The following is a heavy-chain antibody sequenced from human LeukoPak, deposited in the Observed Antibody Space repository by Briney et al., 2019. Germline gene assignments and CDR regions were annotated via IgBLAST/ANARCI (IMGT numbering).Heavy chain of an antibody. D-gene: IGHD2-15*01. V-gene: IGHV1-18*01. J-gene: IGHJ5*02. CDR3: ARGGYCSGGSCYSKNWFDP. CDR2: ISAYSGNT. CDR1: GYTFTSYG. Sequence: ASVKVSCKASGYTFTSYGISWVRQAPGQGLEWMGWISAYSGNTNYAQKLQGRVTMTTDTSTSTAYMELRSLRSDDTAVYYCARGGYCSGGSCYSKNWFDPWGQGTLVTVSS.